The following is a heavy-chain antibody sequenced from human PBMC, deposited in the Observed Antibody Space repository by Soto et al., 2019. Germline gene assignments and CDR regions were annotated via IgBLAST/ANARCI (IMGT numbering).Heavy chain of an antibody. V-gene: IGHV3-49*04. CDR2: IRSKAYGGTT. J-gene: IGHJ4*02. CDR1: GFTFGDYA. D-gene: IGHD3-10*01. CDR3: TRDGVRTYYYGSGSFDY. Sequence: LRLSCTASGFTFGDYAMSWVRQAPGKGLEWVGFIRSKAYGGTTEYAASVKGRFTISRDDSKSIAYLQMNSLKTEDTAVYYCTRDGVRTYYYGSGSFDYWGQGTLVTVSS.